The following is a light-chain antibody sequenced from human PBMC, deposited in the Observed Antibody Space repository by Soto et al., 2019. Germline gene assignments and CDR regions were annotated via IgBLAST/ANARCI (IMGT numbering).Light chain of an antibody. CDR2: DVS. V-gene: IGLV2-14*01. J-gene: IGLJ1*01. CDR1: SSDVGGYNY. CDR3: SSYTSSSTLGYV. Sequence: QCVLTQPASVHGFPGRSITISCTGTSSDVGGYNYVSWYQQHPGKAPKLMIYDVSNRPSGVSNRFSGSKSGNTASLTISGLQAEDEADYYCSSYTSSSTLGYVFGTGTKVTVL.